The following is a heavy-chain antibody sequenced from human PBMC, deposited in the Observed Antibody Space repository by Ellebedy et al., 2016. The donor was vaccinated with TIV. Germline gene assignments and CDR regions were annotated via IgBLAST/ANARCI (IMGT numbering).Heavy chain of an antibody. CDR3: ATDWGGGSPINGPLDI. J-gene: IGHJ3*02. CDR2: IKSKKDDETT. V-gene: IGHV3-15*01. CDR1: GFPFSKAW. D-gene: IGHD2-15*01. Sequence: GESLKISXVASGFPFSKAWMTWVRQAPGKGLEWVGRIKSKKDDETTDYAAPVKGRFAISRDDSKNTLYLQMNSLQTEDTAVYHCATDWGGGSPINGPLDIWGQGTMVTVSS.